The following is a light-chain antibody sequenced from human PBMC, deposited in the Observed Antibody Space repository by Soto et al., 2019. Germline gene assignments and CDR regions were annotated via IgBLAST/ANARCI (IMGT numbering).Light chain of an antibody. CDR2: DAS. Sequence: EIVLTQSPATLSLSPGERATLSCRASQSASSYLAWYQQKPGQAPRLLIYDASNRATGIPARFSGSGSGTDFTLTISSLEPEDFAVYYCQQRSNWPPKVTFGGGTKEEIK. CDR3: QQRSNWPPKVT. CDR1: QSASSY. V-gene: IGKV3-11*01. J-gene: IGKJ4*01.